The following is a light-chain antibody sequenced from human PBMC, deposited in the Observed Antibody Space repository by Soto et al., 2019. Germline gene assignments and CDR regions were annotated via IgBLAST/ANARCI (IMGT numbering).Light chain of an antibody. CDR1: QGINSY. J-gene: IGKJ5*01. CDR2: KAS. Sequence: DIQMTQSPSAMSASVGDRVTITCRASQGINSYLAWFQQKPGKVPKRLIYKASTLKSGVPSRFSGSGSGTDFTLTISSLQPEDFATYYCQQSYSTPITFGQGTRLEIK. CDR3: QQSYSTPIT. V-gene: IGKV1-39*01.